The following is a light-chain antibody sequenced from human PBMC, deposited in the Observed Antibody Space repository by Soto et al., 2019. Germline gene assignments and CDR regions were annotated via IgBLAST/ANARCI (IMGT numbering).Light chain of an antibody. Sequence: DIVMTQSPDSLAVSLGERATINYKSSQSVLYSSNNKNYLAWYQQKPGQPPKLLIYWASTRESGVPDRFSGSGSGTDFTLTISSLQAEDVAVYYCQQYNSPPFTFGPGTKVDIK. CDR2: WAS. CDR3: QQYNSPPFT. J-gene: IGKJ3*01. V-gene: IGKV4-1*01. CDR1: QSVLYSSNNKNY.